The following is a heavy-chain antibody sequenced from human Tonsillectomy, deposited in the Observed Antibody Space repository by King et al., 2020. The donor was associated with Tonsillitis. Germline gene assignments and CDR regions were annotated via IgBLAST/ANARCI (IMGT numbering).Heavy chain of an antibody. J-gene: IGHJ2*01. D-gene: IGHD4-17*01. CDR3: ARALREVLLDDYGDMEWYFDL. CDR2: IYTRGST. CDR1: GGSISSYY. Sequence: QLQESGPGLVKASETLSLTCTVSGGSISSYYWSWIRQPAGKGLEWIGRIYTRGSTNYNPSLKSRVTMSVDTSKNQFSLRLSSVTAADTAVYYCARALREVLLDDYGDMEWYFDLWGRGTLVTVSS. V-gene: IGHV4-4*07.